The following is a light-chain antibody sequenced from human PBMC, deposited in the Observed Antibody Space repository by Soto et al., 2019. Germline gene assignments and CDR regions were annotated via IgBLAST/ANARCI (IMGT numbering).Light chain of an antibody. V-gene: IGLV2-14*01. CDR1: ISDVGGYNY. CDR3: SSYTSSRTYV. Sequence: QSLLTQPAWVSGSPGQSITISCTGTISDVGGYNYVSWYQQNPGKAPKLMIYEVSNRPSGVSNRFSGSKSGNTASLTISGLKAEDEADYYCSSYTSSRTYVFGTGTKVTV. J-gene: IGLJ1*01. CDR2: EVS.